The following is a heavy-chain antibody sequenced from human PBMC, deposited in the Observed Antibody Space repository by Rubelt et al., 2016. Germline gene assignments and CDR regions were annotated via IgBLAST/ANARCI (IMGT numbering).Heavy chain of an antibody. CDR3: VRHVNWGFDP. CDR1: GYSFTNYW. Sequence: EVQLVQSGAEVKKPGDSLKISCKGSGYSFTNYWIAWVRQTPGKGLEWMGVIYPGDSHTIYSPSFQGQVTISADKSISTAFRQWSSLKASDTAVYYCVRHVNWGFDPWGQGTLVTVSP. CDR2: IYPGDSHT. D-gene: IGHD3-16*01. V-gene: IGHV5-51*01. J-gene: IGHJ5*02.